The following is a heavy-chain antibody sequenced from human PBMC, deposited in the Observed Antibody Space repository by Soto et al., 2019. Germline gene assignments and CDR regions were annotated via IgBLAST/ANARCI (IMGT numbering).Heavy chain of an antibody. D-gene: IGHD3-22*01. CDR2: LTWNGEVL. J-gene: IGHJ4*02. CDR1: GFTFDDYA. CDR3: VKDSESSGYLTHLDY. Sequence: GGSLRLSCVASGFTFDDYAIHWVRQTPGKGLEWVSGLTWNGEVLGYADSVKGRFTISRDNAKNSLYLEMNSLRPEATALYYCVKDSESSGYLTHLDYWGQGTLVTVSS. V-gene: IGHV3-9*01.